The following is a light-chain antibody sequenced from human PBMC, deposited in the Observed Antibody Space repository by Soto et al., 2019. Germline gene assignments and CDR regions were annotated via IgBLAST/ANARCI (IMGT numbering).Light chain of an antibody. J-gene: IGKJ4*01. CDR3: QQYGSPPPLT. V-gene: IGKV3-20*01. CDR1: QSVSSSH. Sequence: EIVLTQSPGTLSLSPGERATLSCRASQSVSSSHLAWYQQKPGQAPRLLIYGASSRATGIPDRFSGSGSGTDFTLTISRLEPEDFVVYFFQQYGSPPPLTFGGGTTVDIK. CDR2: GAS.